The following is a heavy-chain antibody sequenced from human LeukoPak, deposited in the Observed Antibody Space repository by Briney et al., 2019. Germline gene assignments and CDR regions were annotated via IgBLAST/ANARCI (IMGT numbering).Heavy chain of an antibody. D-gene: IGHD3-10*01. V-gene: IGHV4-39*07. Sequence: PSETLSLTCTVSGGSISSSSYYWGWIRQPPGKGLEWIGSIYYSGSTYYNPSLKSRVTISVDTSKNQFSLKLSSVTAADTAVYYCARDRGTMVRGNTWFDPWGQGTLVTVSS. CDR3: ARDRGTMVRGNTWFDP. J-gene: IGHJ5*02. CDR2: IYYSGST. CDR1: GGSISSSSYY.